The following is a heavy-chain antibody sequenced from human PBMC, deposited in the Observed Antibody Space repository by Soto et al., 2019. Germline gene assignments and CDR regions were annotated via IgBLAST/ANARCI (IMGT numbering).Heavy chain of an antibody. CDR1: GFTLSNNG. D-gene: IGHD2-15*01. CDR3: AMDLYGGSSRFDY. V-gene: IGHV3-30*03. Sequence: QVQLVESGGGAVQPGRSLRLSCAASGFTLSNNGIHWVRQAPGKGLEWVAVISSDGLNKYYADSVKGRFTISRDNSKNTLFPQMNSLRVEDTAVYYCAMDLYGGSSRFDYWGQGTLVTVSS. J-gene: IGHJ4*02. CDR2: ISSDGLNK.